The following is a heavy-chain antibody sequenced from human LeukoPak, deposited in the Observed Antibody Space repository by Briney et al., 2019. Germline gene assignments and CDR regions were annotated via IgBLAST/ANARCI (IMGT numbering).Heavy chain of an antibody. V-gene: IGHV3-48*03. CDR1: GFTFSSYE. D-gene: IGHD3-10*01. J-gene: IGHJ4*02. CDR2: ISSTATTM. CDR3: AKDLRITMVRGGSFDY. Sequence: GGSLRLSCAASGFTFSSYEMNWVRQAPGRGLEWVSYISSTATTMHYADSVMGRFTISRDNAKKSLYLQMNSLRAEDTAVYYCAKDLRITMVRGGSFDYWGQGTLVTVSS.